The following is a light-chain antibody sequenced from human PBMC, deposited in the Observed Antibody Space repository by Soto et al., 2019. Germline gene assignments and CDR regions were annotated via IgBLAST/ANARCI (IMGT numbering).Light chain of an antibody. CDR2: GAS. V-gene: IGKV3-15*01. CDR3: QQYNDWWT. J-gene: IGKJ1*01. CDR1: QSVSSN. Sequence: EIVMTQSPVTLSVSPGERATLSCRASQSVSSNLAWYQQKPGQAPRLLIYGASTRATGIPARFSGSGSGTEFTLTISSLHSEDFAIYYCQQYNDWWTFGQGTKVEIK.